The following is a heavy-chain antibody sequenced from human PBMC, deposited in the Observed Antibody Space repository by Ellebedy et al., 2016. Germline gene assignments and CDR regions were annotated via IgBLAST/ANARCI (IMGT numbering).Heavy chain of an antibody. D-gene: IGHD2-15*01. CDR3: ARHAPSYCTGGTCYSSLGY. V-gene: IGHV5-10-1*01. J-gene: IGHJ4*02. CDR1: GYSFTTYW. CDR2: IDPSDSYP. Sequence: GGSLRLSCQGSGYSFTTYWISWVRQMPGKGLEWMGRIDPSDSYPNYSPSFQGHVTISADKSISTAYLQWSSLEPSDTAMYYFARHAPSYCTGGTCYSSLGYWGQGTLVTVSS.